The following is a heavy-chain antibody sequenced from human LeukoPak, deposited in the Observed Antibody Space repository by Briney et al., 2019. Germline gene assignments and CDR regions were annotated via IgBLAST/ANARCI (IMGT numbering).Heavy chain of an antibody. CDR1: GFTFSSYA. D-gene: IGHD5-12*01. J-gene: IGHJ4*02. CDR3: VSGYSGYDFDALDY. Sequence: SGGSLRLSCSASGFTFSSYAMHWVRQAPGKGLEYVSAISSNGGSTYYADSVKGRFTIPRDNSKNTLYLQMSSLRAEDTAVYYCVSGYSGYDFDALDYWGQGTLVTVSS. CDR2: ISSNGGST. V-gene: IGHV3-64D*06.